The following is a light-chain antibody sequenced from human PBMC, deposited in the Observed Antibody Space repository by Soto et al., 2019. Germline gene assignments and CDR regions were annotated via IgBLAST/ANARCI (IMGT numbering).Light chain of an antibody. CDR2: DAS. Sequence: EIVLTQSPATLSLSPGERATLSCGASQSVGTYLAWYQQKPGQAPRLLIYDASIRATGIPARFSGSGSGTDFTLTISSLAPEDFAVYYCQQRSNWPPLTFGGGTKVEIK. V-gene: IGKV3-11*01. J-gene: IGKJ4*01. CDR3: QQRSNWPPLT. CDR1: QSVGTY.